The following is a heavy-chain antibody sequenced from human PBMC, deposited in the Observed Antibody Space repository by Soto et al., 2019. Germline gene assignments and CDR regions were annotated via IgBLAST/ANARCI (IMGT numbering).Heavy chain of an antibody. CDR3: TRDQGQSYYESSGYSINDAFDI. D-gene: IGHD3-22*01. J-gene: IGHJ3*02. V-gene: IGHV3-49*04. CDR2: IRSKAYGGTT. CDR1: GFTFGDYA. Sequence: GGSLRLSCTASGFTFGDYAMSWVRQAPGKGLEWVGFIRSKAYGGTTEYAASVKGRFIISRDDSKSIAYLQLNSLKTEDTAVYYCTRDQGQSYYESSGYSINDAFDIWGQGTMVTVSS.